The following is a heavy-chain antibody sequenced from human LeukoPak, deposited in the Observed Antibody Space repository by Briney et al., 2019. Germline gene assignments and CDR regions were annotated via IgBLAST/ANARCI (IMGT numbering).Heavy chain of an antibody. CDR3: ARDAQYVYDDSGYYYLDY. J-gene: IGHJ4*02. CDR2: IHYTGST. D-gene: IGHD3-22*01. CDR1: GVSVSSGGYY. Sequence: PSETLSLTCTVSGVSVSSGGYYWSWIRQYPGKGLEWIGYIHYTGSTYYNPSLKSRLTISVDTSKNQFSLKLSSVTAADTAVYYCARDAQYVYDDSGYYYLDYWGQGTLVTVSS. V-gene: IGHV4-31*03.